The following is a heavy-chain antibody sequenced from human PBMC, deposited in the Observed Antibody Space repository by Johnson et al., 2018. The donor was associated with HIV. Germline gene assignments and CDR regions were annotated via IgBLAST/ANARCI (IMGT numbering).Heavy chain of an antibody. CDR1: GFTFSNYA. V-gene: IGHV3-33*01. CDR3: ARDTYYYDSSGYLDAFDI. D-gene: IGHD3-22*01. CDR2: IWYNGSKK. Sequence: VQLVESGGGVVQPGRSLRLSCAASGFTFSNYAMHWVRQAPGKGLEWVAVIWYNGSKKYYADSVKGRFTISRDNAKNSLYLQMNSLRAEDTAVYYCARDTYYYDSSGYLDAFDIWGQGTMVTVSS. J-gene: IGHJ3*02.